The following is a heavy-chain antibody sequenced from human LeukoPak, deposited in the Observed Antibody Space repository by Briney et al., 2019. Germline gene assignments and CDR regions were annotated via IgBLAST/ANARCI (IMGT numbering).Heavy chain of an antibody. Sequence: GGSLRLSCAASGFTVNNNYMTWVRQAPWKGLEWVSFIYIGGSTYYADSVKGRFTISRDNSKNTLYLQMISLRAEDTAVYYCARGPKWELIAADWGQGTLVTVSS. D-gene: IGHD1-26*01. V-gene: IGHV3-53*01. CDR1: GFTVNNNY. J-gene: IGHJ4*02. CDR3: ARGPKWELIAAD. CDR2: IYIGGST.